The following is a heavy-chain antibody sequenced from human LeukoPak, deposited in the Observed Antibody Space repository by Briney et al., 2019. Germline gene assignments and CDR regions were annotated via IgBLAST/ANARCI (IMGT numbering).Heavy chain of an antibody. D-gene: IGHD4-17*01. Sequence: GGSLRLSCAASGFTSNCCAMTWVRQAPGKGLEWVSGISGSGDRTYYADSVKGRFTISRDNAKNSLYLQMNSLRAEDTAVYYCARDPPLYGDYNCFDYWGQGTLVTVSS. CDR2: ISGSGDRT. CDR3: ARDPPLYGDYNCFDY. CDR1: GFTSNCCA. V-gene: IGHV3-23*01. J-gene: IGHJ4*02.